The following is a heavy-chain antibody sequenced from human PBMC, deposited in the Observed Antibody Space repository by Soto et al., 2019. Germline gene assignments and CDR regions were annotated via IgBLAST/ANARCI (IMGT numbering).Heavy chain of an antibody. CDR3: ARGLSDIVVVPAAIKHRDYYYYTDV. D-gene: IGHD2-2*02. V-gene: IGHV4-59*01. J-gene: IGHJ6*03. CDR2: IYYSGST. Sequence: PSETLSLTCTVSGGSISSYYWSWIRQPPGKGLEWIGYIYYSGSTNYNPSLKSRVTISVDTSKNQFSLKLSSVTAADTAVYYCARGLSDIVVVPAAIKHRDYYYYTDVWGKGTTVTVSS. CDR1: GGSISSYY.